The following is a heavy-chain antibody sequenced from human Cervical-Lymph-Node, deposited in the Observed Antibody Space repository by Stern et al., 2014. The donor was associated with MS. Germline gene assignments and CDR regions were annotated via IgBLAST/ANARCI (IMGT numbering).Heavy chain of an antibody. CDR1: GFTVSSTY. V-gene: IGHV3-53*01. Sequence: EVQLVESGGGLMQPGGSLRLSCVASGFTVSSTYMSWVRQAPGKGLEWVSVPYSGGDTRYGDSVKGRFTISRDTSKNTLYLQMDSLRADDTAVYYCARYCSGGSCYFHGLDVWGQGTTVTVSS. CDR3: ARYCSGGSCYFHGLDV. J-gene: IGHJ6*02. CDR2: PYSGGDT. D-gene: IGHD2-15*01.